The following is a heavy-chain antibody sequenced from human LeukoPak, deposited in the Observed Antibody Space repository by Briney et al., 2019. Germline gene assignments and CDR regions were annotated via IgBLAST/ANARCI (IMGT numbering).Heavy chain of an antibody. V-gene: IGHV3-33*01. CDR2: IWYDGSNK. D-gene: IGHD3-16*01. Sequence: GGSLRLSCAASGFTFSSYGMHWVRQAPGKGLEWVAVIWYDGSNKYYADSVKGRFTISRDNSKNTLYLQMNSLRAEDTAVYYCAREGASKISHAFDIWGQGTMVTVSS. CDR1: GFTFSSYG. J-gene: IGHJ3*02. CDR3: AREGASKISHAFDI.